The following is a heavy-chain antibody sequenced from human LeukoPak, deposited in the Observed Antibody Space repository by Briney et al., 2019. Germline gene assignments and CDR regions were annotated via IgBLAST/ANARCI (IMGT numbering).Heavy chain of an antibody. V-gene: IGHV3-21*01. CDR3: ARDVFSSSSNR. CDR2: ISSSSSYI. CDR1: GFTFSSYS. J-gene: IGHJ4*02. Sequence: GGSLRLSCAASGFTFSSYSMNWVRQAPGKGLEWVSSISSSSSYIYYADSVKGRFTISRNNAKNSLYLQMNSLRAEDTAVYYCARDVFSSSSNRWGQGTLVTVSS. D-gene: IGHD6-6*01.